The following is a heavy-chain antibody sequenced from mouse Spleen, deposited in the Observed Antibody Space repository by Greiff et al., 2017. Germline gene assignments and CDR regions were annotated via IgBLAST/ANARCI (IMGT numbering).Heavy chain of an antibody. J-gene: IGHJ2*01. Sequence: EVMLVESGGGLVKPGGSLKLSCAASGFTFSSYAMSWVRQTPEKRLEWVATISSGGSYTYYPDSVKGRFTISRDNAKNTLYLQMSSLRSEDTAMYYCARFTTVVATYFDYWGQGTTLTVSS. CDR1: GFTFSSYA. CDR3: ARFTTVVATYFDY. CDR2: ISSGGSYT. D-gene: IGHD1-1*01. V-gene: IGHV5-9-1*01.